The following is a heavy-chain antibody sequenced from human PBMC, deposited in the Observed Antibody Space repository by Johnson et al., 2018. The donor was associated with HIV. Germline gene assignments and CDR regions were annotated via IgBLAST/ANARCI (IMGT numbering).Heavy chain of an antibody. CDR1: GFNFSSYA. V-gene: IGHV3-7*01. Sequence: VQLVESGGGVVQPGRSLRLSCAASGFNFSSYAMHWVRQAPGKGLEWVANIKQDGSEKYYVDSVKGRFTISRDNAKNSLYLQMNSLRAEDTAVYYCAREYDAFDIWGQGTMVTVSS. CDR3: AREYDAFDI. CDR2: IKQDGSEK. J-gene: IGHJ3*02.